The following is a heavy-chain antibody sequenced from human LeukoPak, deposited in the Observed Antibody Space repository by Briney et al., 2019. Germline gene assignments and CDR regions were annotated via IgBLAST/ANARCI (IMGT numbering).Heavy chain of an antibody. Sequence: GASVKVSRKASGGTFSSYAISWVRQAPGQGLEWMGGIIPIFGTANYAQKFQGRVTITADESTSTAYMELSSLRSEDTAVYYCARGISMVRGNYLDYWGQGTLVTVSS. D-gene: IGHD3-10*01. CDR2: IIPIFGTA. CDR3: ARGISMVRGNYLDY. CDR1: GGTFSSYA. J-gene: IGHJ4*02. V-gene: IGHV1-69*13.